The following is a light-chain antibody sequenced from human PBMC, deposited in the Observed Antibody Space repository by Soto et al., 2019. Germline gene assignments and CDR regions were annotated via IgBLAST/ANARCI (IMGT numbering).Light chain of an antibody. CDR2: KAS. V-gene: IGKV1-5*03. J-gene: IGKJ1*01. CDR1: QSISSW. Sequence: DLQMTQSPSTLSASVGDRVTITCRASQSISSWLAWYQQKPGKAPKLLIYKASSLESGVPSRFSGSGSGTEFTLTISSLQPDDFVTYYCQQYNDYPWTFGQGTKVE. CDR3: QQYNDYPWT.